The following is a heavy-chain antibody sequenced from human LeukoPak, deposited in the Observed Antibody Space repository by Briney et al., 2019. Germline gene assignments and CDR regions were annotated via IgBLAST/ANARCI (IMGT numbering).Heavy chain of an antibody. CDR2: ISGSGGRT. CDR3: ATEKGDSPDY. CDR1: GFTFSSYA. J-gene: IGHJ4*02. Sequence: GGSLRLSCAASGFTFSSYAVSWVRQAPGKGLEWVSGISGSGGRTYYADSVKGRFTISRDNPKNTLYLQMNSLRAEDTAVYYCATEKGDSPDYWGQGTLVTVSS. V-gene: IGHV3-23*01. D-gene: IGHD2-21*01.